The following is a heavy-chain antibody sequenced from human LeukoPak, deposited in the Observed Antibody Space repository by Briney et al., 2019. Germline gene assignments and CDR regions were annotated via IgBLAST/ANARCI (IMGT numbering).Heavy chain of an antibody. D-gene: IGHD6-19*01. CDR1: GGSISSYY. CDR3: ARGTYSSGFDY. J-gene: IGHJ4*02. V-gene: IGHV4-59*01. CDR2: INYSGST. Sequence: SETLSLTCTVSGGSISSYYWSWIRQPPGKGLEWIGYINYSGSTNYNPSLKSRVTISVDTSKNQFSLKLSSVTAADTAVYYCARGTYSSGFDYWGREPWSPSPQ.